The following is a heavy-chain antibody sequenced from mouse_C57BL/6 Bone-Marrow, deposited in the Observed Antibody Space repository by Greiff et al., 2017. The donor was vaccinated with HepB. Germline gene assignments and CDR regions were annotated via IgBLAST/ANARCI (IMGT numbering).Heavy chain of an antibody. J-gene: IGHJ3*01. D-gene: IGHD4-1*01. CDR3: ARWGGPDWDSGFAY. V-gene: IGHV1-80*01. CDR1: GYAFSSYW. CDR2: IYPGDGDT. Sequence: QVQLQQSGPELVKPGASVKISCKASGYAFSSYWMNWVKQRPGKGLEWIGQIYPGDGDTNYNGKFKGKATLTADKSSSTAYMQLSSLTSEDSAVYFCARWGGPDWDSGFAYWGQGTLVTVSA.